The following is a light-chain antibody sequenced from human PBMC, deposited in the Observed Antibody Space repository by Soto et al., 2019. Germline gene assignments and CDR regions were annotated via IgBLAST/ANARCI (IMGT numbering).Light chain of an antibody. J-gene: IGLJ1*01. V-gene: IGLV2-14*01. CDR1: SSDPGDYYH. CDR3: SSYTSSSTYV. Sequence: QSVLTQPASVSGSPGQSITVSCTGISSDPGDYYHVSWYQQYPGKAPKLLIYEVSNRPSGVSDRFSGSKSGNTASLTISGLQAEDEADYYCSSYTSSSTYVFGTGTKVTVL. CDR2: EVS.